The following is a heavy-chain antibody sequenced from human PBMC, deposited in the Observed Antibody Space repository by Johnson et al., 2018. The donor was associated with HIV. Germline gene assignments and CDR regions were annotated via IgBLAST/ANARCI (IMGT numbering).Heavy chain of an antibody. D-gene: IGHD5-24*01. Sequence: VQLVESGGGVVRPGGSLRLSCAASGFTFDDYGMSWVRQAPGKGLEWVSAVGNDGDTYYSGSVKGRFAVSRENAKNSLSLQMNSLRAGDTAVYFCARGRDLSAFDIWGRGTMVTVSS. J-gene: IGHJ3*02. V-gene: IGHV3-13*01. CDR1: GFTFDDYG. CDR2: VGNDGDT. CDR3: ARGRDLSAFDI.